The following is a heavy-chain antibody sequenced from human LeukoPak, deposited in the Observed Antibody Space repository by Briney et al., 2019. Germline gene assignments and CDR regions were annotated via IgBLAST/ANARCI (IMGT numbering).Heavy chain of an antibody. V-gene: IGHV3-33*06. J-gene: IGHJ5*02. CDR3: AKDGGSSGEFDP. Sequence: GRSLRLSCAASGFTFSSYGMHWVRQAPGKGLEWVAVIWYDGSNKYYADSVKGRFTISRDNSKNTLYLQMNSLRAEDTAVYYCAKDGGSSGEFDPWGQGTLVTVSS. D-gene: IGHD6-13*01. CDR1: GFTFSSYG. CDR2: IWYDGSNK.